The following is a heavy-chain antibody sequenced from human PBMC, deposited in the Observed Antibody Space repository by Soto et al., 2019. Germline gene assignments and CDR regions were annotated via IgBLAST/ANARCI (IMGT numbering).Heavy chain of an antibody. V-gene: IGHV1-69*13. D-gene: IGHD6-19*01. CDR2: IIPIFGTA. Sequence: GASVKVSCKASGYTFTSYAISWVRQAPGQGLEWMGGIIPIFGTANYAQKFQGRVTITADESTSTAYMELSSLRSEDTAVYYCASRYSSGWYGEYYFDYWGQGTLVTVSS. CDR3: ASRYSSGWYGEYYFDY. J-gene: IGHJ4*02. CDR1: GYTFTSYA.